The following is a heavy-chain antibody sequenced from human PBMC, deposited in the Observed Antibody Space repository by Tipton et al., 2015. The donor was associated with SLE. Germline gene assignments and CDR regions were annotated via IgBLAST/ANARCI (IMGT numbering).Heavy chain of an antibody. Sequence: TLSLTCTVSGGSISSSSYYWSWIRQPPGKGLEWIGYIYYSGSTNYNPSLKSRVTISVDTSKNQFSLKLSSVTAADTAVYYCARGGWELRVYYYYYMDVWGKGTTVTVSS. V-gene: IGHV4-61*05. D-gene: IGHD1-26*01. J-gene: IGHJ6*03. CDR2: IYYSGST. CDR1: GGSISSSSYY. CDR3: ARGGWELRVYYYYYMDV.